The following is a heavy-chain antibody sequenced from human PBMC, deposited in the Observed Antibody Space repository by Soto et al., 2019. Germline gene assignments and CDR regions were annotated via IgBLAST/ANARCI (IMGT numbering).Heavy chain of an antibody. D-gene: IGHD3-9*01. CDR1: AGSLSRYA. CDR2: IIRIFGTA. Sequence: VKVSCKSSAGSLSRYAISFVRQAPGQGLEWMGGIIRIFGTANYAQKFQGRVTITADESTSTAYMELSRLRSEDTAVYYCARAGGLRYFDCLPPNLFDPWGQGTLVTVSS. V-gene: IGHV1-69*13. CDR3: ARAGGLRYFDCLPPNLFDP. J-gene: IGHJ5*02.